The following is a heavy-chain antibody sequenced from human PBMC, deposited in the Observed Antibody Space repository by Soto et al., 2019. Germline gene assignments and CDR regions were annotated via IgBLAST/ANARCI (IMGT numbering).Heavy chain of an antibody. CDR2: ISAYTGNT. J-gene: IGHJ6*03. V-gene: IGHV1-18*01. D-gene: IGHD5-12*01. CDR1: GYTFTSYG. Sequence: QVQLVQSGAEVKKPGASVKVSCKASGYTFTSYGISWVRQAPGQGLEWMGWISAYTGNTNYAQKLQGRVTMTTDTSTITAYMELRSLRSDDTAVYYCARSPPPARRWLRYYYYYYMDVWGKGTTVTVSS. CDR3: ARSPPPARRWLRYYYYYYMDV.